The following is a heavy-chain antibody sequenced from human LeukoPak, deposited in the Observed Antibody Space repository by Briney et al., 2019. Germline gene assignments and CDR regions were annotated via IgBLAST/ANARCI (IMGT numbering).Heavy chain of an antibody. CDR2: ITGSGETT. CDR3: ARDRPNYYGANGHYYRRDGDY. D-gene: IGHD3-22*01. Sequence: GGSLRLSCAASGFTFSIYAMSWVRQAPGKGLEWVSSITGSGETTYYAGSVKGQFTISRDNSKNTVYLQMNSLRAEDTGVYYCARDRPNYYGANGHYYRRDGDYWGQGTLVTVSS. V-gene: IGHV3-23*01. CDR1: GFTFSIYA. J-gene: IGHJ4*02.